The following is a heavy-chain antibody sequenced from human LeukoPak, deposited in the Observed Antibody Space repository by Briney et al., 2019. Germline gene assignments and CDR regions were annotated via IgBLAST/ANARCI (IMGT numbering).Heavy chain of an antibody. J-gene: IGHJ3*02. Sequence: GASVKVSCKASGYTFTSYGISWVRQAPGQGLEWMRWISAYNGNTNYAQKLQGRVTMTTDTSTSTAYMELRSLRSDDTAVYYCAYCSGGSCYDAFDIWGQGTMVTVSS. CDR1: GYTFTSYG. V-gene: IGHV1-18*01. CDR3: AYCSGGSCYDAFDI. D-gene: IGHD2-15*01. CDR2: ISAYNGNT.